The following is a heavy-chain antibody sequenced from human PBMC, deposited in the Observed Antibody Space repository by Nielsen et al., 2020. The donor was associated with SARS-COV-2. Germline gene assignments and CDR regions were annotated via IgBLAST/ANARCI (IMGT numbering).Heavy chain of an antibody. Sequence: SETLSLTCTVSGYSISSGYYWGWIRQPPGKGLEWIGSIYHSGSTYYNPSLKSRVTISVDTSKNQFSLKLSSVTAADTAVYYCARESSSRWGYGLNYYYYYMDVWGKGTTVTVSS. D-gene: IGHD3-16*02. J-gene: IGHJ6*03. V-gene: IGHV4-38-2*02. CDR1: GYSISSGYY. CDR3: ARESSSRWGYGLNYYYYYMDV. CDR2: IYHSGST.